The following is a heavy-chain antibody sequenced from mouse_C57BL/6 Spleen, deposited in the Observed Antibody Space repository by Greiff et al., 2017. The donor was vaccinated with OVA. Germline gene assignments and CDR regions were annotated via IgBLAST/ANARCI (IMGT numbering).Heavy chain of an antibody. CDR1: GYTFTSYW. CDR2: IDPSDSYT. J-gene: IGHJ2*01. Sequence: VQLQQPGAELVMPGASVKLSCKASGYTFTSYWMHWVKQRPGQGLEWIGEIDPSDSYTNYNQKFKGKSTLTVDKSSSTAYMQLSGLTSEDSAVYYCARWDYYGSSYGGNYFDYWGQGTTLTVSS. V-gene: IGHV1-69*01. D-gene: IGHD1-1*01. CDR3: ARWDYYGSSYGGNYFDY.